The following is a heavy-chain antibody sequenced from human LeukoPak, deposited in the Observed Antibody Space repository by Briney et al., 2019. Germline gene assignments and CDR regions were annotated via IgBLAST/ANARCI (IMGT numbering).Heavy chain of an antibody. J-gene: IGHJ4*02. D-gene: IGHD6-19*01. Sequence: GVSLRLSCAASGFTFSSYAMSWVRQAPGKGLEWVSAISGSGGSTYYADSVKGRFTISRDNSKNTLYLQMNSLRAEDTAVYYCAKVPISIAVAGEFDYWGQGTLVTVSS. V-gene: IGHV3-23*01. CDR2: ISGSGGST. CDR3: AKVPISIAVAGEFDY. CDR1: GFTFSSYA.